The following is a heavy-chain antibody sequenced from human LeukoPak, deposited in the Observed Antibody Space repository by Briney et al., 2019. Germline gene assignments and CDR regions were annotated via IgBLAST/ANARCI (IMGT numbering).Heavy chain of an antibody. Sequence: GGSLRLSCAASGFTFRSYWMSWVRQAPGKGLEWVSTIGGGGGNTFYADSVKGRFTISRNRSKNTLYLQMNSLRAEDTAVYYCAKGSISGNVGDYFDYWGQGTLVTVSS. CDR3: AKGSISGNVGDYFDY. CDR2: IGGGGGNT. CDR1: GFTFRSYW. V-gene: IGHV3-23*01. J-gene: IGHJ4*02. D-gene: IGHD3-16*01.